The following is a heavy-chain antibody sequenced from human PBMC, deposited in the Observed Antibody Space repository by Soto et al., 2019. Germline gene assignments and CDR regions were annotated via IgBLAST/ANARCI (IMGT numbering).Heavy chain of an antibody. CDR3: ANALGDTSADDGADY. CDR2: ISSDGSNE. CDR1: GFTFSTYD. J-gene: IGHJ4*02. Sequence: QVQLVESGGGVVQPGRSLRLSCAASGFTFSTYDMHWVRQAPGKGLEWVAVISSDGSNEYYADSVKGRFTISRDNSKNTFYVQMITLRVEDTAVYYCANALGDTSADDGADYWGQGTLVTVSS. V-gene: IGHV3-30*18. D-gene: IGHD6-25*01.